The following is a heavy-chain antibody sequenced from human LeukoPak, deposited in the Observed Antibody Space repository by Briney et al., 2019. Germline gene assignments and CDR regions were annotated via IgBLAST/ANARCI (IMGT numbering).Heavy chain of an antibody. Sequence: GGSLRLSCAASGFTFSNFAIHWVRQAPGKGLEWLGRIRSKANSYATAYAASVEGRFTISRDDSQKTAYLDMNSLKTEDTAVYYCSRTFGVIIVWGQGTLVTVSS. J-gene: IGHJ4*02. CDR1: GFTFSNFA. CDR2: IRSKANSYAT. CDR3: SRTFGVIIV. D-gene: IGHD3-3*01. V-gene: IGHV3-73*01.